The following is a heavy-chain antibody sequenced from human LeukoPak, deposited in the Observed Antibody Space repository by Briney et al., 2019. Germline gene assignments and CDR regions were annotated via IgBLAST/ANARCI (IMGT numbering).Heavy chain of an antibody. V-gene: IGHV1-69*06. CDR1: GVTFNSDA. CDR3: ARRVIASRSDYFDS. Sequence: SVKVSCKVSGVTFNSDAITWLRQVPGQGLEWMGGIIPIFGPPDYAQNFQDRLTISADKSTSTAYMELSSLRFEDTAIYYCARRVIASRSDYFDSWGQGTLVTVSS. CDR2: IIPIFGPP. J-gene: IGHJ4*02. D-gene: IGHD6-6*01.